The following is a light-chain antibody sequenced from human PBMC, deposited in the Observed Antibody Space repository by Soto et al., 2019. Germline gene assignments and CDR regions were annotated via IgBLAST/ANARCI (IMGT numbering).Light chain of an antibody. CDR3: QSYDSRLSGLYV. J-gene: IGLJ1*01. V-gene: IGLV1-40*01. CDR2: GNS. CDR1: SSNIGAGYD. Sequence: QSALTQPPSVSGAPGQRVTISCTGSSSNIGAGYDVHWYQQLPGTAPKLLIYGNSNRPSGVPDRFSGSKSGTSASLAITGLQAEDEADYYCQSYDSRLSGLYVFGTGTKVTVL.